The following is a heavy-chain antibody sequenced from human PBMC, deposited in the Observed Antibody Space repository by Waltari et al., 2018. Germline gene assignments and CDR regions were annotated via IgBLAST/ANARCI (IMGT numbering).Heavy chain of an antibody. D-gene: IGHD5-12*01. CDR2: INHSGST. V-gene: IGHV4-34*01. J-gene: IGHJ3*02. CDR1: GGSFSGYY. CDR3: ARGLRVDIVATDAFDI. Sequence: QVQLQQWGAGLLKPSETLSLTCAVYGGSFSGYYWSWIRQPPGKGLEWIGEINHSGSTNYNPARKSGVTISVDTSKNQFSLKLSSVTAADTAVYYCARGLRVDIVATDAFDIWGQGTMVTVSS.